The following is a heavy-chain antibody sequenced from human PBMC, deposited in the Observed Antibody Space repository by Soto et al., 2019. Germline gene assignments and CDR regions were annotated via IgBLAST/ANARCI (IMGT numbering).Heavy chain of an antibody. Sequence: GGSLRLSCAASGFTFSSYGMHWVRQAPGKGLEWVAVISYDGSNKYYADSVRGRFTISRDNSKNTLYLKMNFLRVDDTAVYYCAKDGDLWSGYYTGADDAFDIWGRGTMVTVSS. CDR1: GFTFSSYG. CDR3: AKDGDLWSGYYTGADDAFDI. CDR2: ISYDGSNK. D-gene: IGHD3-3*01. J-gene: IGHJ3*02. V-gene: IGHV3-30*18.